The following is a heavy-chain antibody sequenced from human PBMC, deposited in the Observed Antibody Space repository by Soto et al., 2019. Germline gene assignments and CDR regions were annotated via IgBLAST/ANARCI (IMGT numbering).Heavy chain of an antibody. CDR1: GXXXXXXX. CDR3: ASGQWLALYYYYGMDV. V-gene: IGHV1-69*01. J-gene: IGHJ6*02. D-gene: IGHD6-19*01. CDR2: IIPIFGTA. Sequence: QVQLVQSGAEVKXPGSXVXVSCXAXGXXXXXXXIXWVRQAPGQGLEWMGGIIPIFGTANYAQKFQGRVTITADESTSTAYMELSSLRSEDTAVYYCASGQWLALYYYYGMDVWGQGTTVTVSS.